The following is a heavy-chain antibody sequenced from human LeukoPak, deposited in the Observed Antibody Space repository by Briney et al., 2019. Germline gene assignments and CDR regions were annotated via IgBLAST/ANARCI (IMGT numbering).Heavy chain of an antibody. CDR3: ARDLEGQLANWFDP. D-gene: IGHD6-6*01. CDR1: GCSISSYY. J-gene: IGHJ5*02. V-gene: IGHV4-4*07. Sequence: SETLSLTCTVSGCSISSYYWSWIRQPAGKGLEWIGRIYTSGSTNYNPSLKSRVTMSVDTSKNQFSLKLSSVTAADTAVYYCARDLEGQLANWFDPWGQGTLVTVSS. CDR2: IYTSGST.